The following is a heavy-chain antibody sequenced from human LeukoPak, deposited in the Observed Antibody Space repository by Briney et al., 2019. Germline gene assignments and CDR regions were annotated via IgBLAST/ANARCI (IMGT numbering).Heavy chain of an antibody. V-gene: IGHV3-11*01. CDR1: GFSFSDFY. J-gene: IGHJ4*02. Sequence: KPGGSLRLSCAASGFSFSDFYMSRIRQAPGRGLEWVSYISAGGTTTYYADSVKGRFTSSRDNVGNSLLLQMTSLRAEDTAVYYCARVAQYFDSSSSLHDPPDYWGQGTLVTVS. CDR3: ARVAQYFDSSSSLHDPPDY. D-gene: IGHD3-22*01. CDR2: ISAGGTTT.